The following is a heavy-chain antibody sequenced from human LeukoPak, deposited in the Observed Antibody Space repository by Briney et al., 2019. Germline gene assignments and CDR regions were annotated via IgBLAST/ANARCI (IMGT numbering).Heavy chain of an antibody. CDR1: GHTFSNDY. J-gene: IGHJ2*01. V-gene: IGHV1-46*01. CDR2: INPSGEST. Sequence: ASVKVSCRASGHTFSNDYIHWVRQAPGRGLEWMGIINPSGESTNYAQKFQDRFTMTRDTSTGTVYMELSSLISDDTAVYFCARATIAVSSDWYFDLWGRGTLLTVSS. CDR3: ARATIAVSSDWYFDL. D-gene: IGHD6-19*01.